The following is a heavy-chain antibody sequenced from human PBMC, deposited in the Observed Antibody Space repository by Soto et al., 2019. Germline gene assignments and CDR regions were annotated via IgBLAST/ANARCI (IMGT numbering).Heavy chain of an antibody. CDR1: GFSLSTSGVG. V-gene: IGHV2-5*02. Sequence: GSGPTLVNPTQTLTLTCTFSGFSLSTSGVGVGWIRQPPGKALEWLALIYWDDDKRYSPSLRSRLTITKDTSKNQVVLTMTNMDPVDTATYFCAHTYTNAKHVWFDPWGQGILVTVSS. CDR2: IYWDDDK. CDR3: AHTYTNAKHVWFDP. J-gene: IGHJ5*02. D-gene: IGHD2-8*01.